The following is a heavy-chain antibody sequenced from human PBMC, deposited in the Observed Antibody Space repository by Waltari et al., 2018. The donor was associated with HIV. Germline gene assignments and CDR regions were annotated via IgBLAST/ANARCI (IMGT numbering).Heavy chain of an antibody. Sequence: QMQLVQSGPEVKKPGTSVKVSCKASGFTFTSSAMQWVRQARGQRLEWIGWIVVGRGNKNYAQKFQERVIITRDMSTSTAYMELSSLRSEDTAVYYCAAANWGWELLRTLEGVWFDPWGQGTLVTVSS. V-gene: IGHV1-58*02. J-gene: IGHJ5*02. CDR3: AAANWGWELLRTLEGVWFDP. D-gene: IGHD1-26*01. CDR1: GFTFTSSA. CDR2: IVVGRGNK.